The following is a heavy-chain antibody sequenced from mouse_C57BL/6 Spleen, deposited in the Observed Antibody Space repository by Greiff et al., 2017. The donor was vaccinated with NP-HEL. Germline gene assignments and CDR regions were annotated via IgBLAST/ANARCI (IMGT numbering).Heavy chain of an antibody. Sequence: QVQLQQPGAELVMPGASVKLSCKASGYTFTSYWMHWVKQRPGQGLEWIGEIDPSDSYTNYNQKFKGKSTLTVDKSSSTAYMQLSSLTSEDSAVYYCARSYDSYAFAYWGQGTLVTVSA. CDR2: IDPSDSYT. CDR1: GYTFTSYW. D-gene: IGHD1-1*01. J-gene: IGHJ3*01. V-gene: IGHV1-69*01. CDR3: ARSYDSYAFAY.